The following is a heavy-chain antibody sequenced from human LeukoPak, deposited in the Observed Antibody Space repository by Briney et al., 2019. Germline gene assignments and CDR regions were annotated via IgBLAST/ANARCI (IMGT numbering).Heavy chain of an antibody. CDR1: GYTFTSYG. D-gene: IGHD2-15*01. V-gene: IGHV1-18*01. CDR3: ARDLRCSGGSCYFCLSRATTYYYGMDV. J-gene: IGHJ6*02. CDR2: ISAYNGNT. Sequence: ASVKVSCKASGYTFTSYGISWVRQAPGQGLEWMGWISAYNGNTNYAQKLQGRVTMTTDTSTSTAYMELRSLRSDDTAVYYCARDLRCSGGSCYFCLSRATTYYYGMDVWGQGTTVTVSS.